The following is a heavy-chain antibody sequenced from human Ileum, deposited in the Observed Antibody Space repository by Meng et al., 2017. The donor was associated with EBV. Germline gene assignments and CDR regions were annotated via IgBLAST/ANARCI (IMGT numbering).Heavy chain of an antibody. Sequence: QGQVLGSGPGLVKTSETPALTCTVSGGSISSSYWNWVRQSPGKGLEWIGRISHSGSTNYNPSLKSRVTISVDTSKNQFSLNLSSVTAADTAVYYCARGDILTGYWYYFDYWGQGILVTVSS. CDR3: ARGDILTGYWYYFDY. V-gene: IGHV4-59*12. D-gene: IGHD3-9*01. J-gene: IGHJ4*02. CDR1: GGSISSSY. CDR2: ISHSGST.